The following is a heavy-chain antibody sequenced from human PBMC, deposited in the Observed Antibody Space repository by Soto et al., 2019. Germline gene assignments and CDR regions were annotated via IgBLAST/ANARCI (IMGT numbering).Heavy chain of an antibody. Sequence: EVQLVESGGGLVQPGGSLRLSCVASGFTFSTYTMHWVRQALGQGLEWVSYITGSTNTIKYTDSVKGRFTISRDNAKNSLYLQMNSLRDEDTAMYYCARDQSIAVAAPFDYWGQGTLVTVSS. CDR3: ARDQSIAVAAPFDY. D-gene: IGHD6-19*01. V-gene: IGHV3-48*02. CDR2: ITGSTNTI. J-gene: IGHJ4*02. CDR1: GFTFSTYT.